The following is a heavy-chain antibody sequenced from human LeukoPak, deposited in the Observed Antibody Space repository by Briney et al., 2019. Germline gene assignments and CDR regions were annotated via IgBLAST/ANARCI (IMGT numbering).Heavy chain of an antibody. CDR1: GGSISSYY. CDR3: ARDDDSGSSY. J-gene: IGHJ4*02. Sequence: SETLSLTCTVSGGSISSYYWSWIRQPPGKGLEWIGYIYYRGSTNYNPSLKSRVTISVDTSKNQFSLKLSSVTAADTAVYYCARDDDSGSSYWGQGTLVTVSS. D-gene: IGHD1-26*01. V-gene: IGHV4-59*01. CDR2: IYYRGST.